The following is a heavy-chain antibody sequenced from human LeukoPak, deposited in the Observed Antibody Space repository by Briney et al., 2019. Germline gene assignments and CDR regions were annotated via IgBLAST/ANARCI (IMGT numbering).Heavy chain of an antibody. Sequence: SETLSLTCTVSGGSISTYYWSWIRQPPGKGLEWIGEINHSGSTHYNPSLKSRVTISVDTSKNQFSLKLSSVTAADTAVYYCARAEYCTDTSCSQGNALDIWGQGTMVTVSS. V-gene: IGHV4-34*01. CDR3: ARAEYCTDTSCSQGNALDI. D-gene: IGHD2-2*01. J-gene: IGHJ3*02. CDR2: INHSGST. CDR1: GGSISTYY.